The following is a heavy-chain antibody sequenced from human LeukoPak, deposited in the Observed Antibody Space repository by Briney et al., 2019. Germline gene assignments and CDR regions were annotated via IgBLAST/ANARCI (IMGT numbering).Heavy chain of an antibody. V-gene: IGHV3-23*01. CDR3: AKGGRTTPHYYYMDF. J-gene: IGHJ6*03. D-gene: IGHD1-1*01. Sequence: GGSLRLSCAGSGFTFDNYAMSWVRQAPGKGLDWVSAFSGSGINTYYADSVKGRFTISRDNSKNTLYLQMISLRAEDTAVYYCAKGGRTTPHYYYMDFWGKGTTVTVSS. CDR1: GFTFDNYA. CDR2: FSGSGINT.